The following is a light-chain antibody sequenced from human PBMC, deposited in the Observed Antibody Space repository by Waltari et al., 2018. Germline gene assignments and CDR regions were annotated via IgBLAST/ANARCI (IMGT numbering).Light chain of an antibody. J-gene: IGKJ4*01. CDR1: QSVYTF. CDR2: HAS. Sequence: EIVLTQSPATLSLSPGERATLSCRASQSVYTFLAWYQQKPGQAPRLLLYHASNRAAGIPARFSGSGSGTDFTLTISSLEPEDSAVYYCQQRANWPPLTFGGGTKVEI. V-gene: IGKV3-11*01. CDR3: QQRANWPPLT.